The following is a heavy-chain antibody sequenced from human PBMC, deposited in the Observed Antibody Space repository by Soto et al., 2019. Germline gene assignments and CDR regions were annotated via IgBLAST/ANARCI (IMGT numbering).Heavy chain of an antibody. CDR1: GGTFSSYA. CDR2: IIPVFGTA. CDR3: ARHSNFNYFYGLDV. J-gene: IGHJ6*02. Sequence: QVQVVQSGAEVKKPGSSVKVSCKASGGTFSSYAISWVRQAPGQGLEWVGGIIPVFGTANYAQKFQGKVTITADEPTSTAYMELRSLISEDTAVYYCARHSNFNYFYGLDVWGQGTTVTVSS. D-gene: IGHD4-4*01. V-gene: IGHV1-69*12.